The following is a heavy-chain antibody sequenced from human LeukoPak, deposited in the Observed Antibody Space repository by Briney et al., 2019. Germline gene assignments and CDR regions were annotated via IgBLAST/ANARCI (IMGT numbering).Heavy chain of an antibody. CDR2: TTDSNGNT. CDR3: ARRGYNYGAGFFDY. J-gene: IGHJ4*02. V-gene: IGHV1-18*01. D-gene: IGHD5-18*01. CDR1: GYTFTNYA. Sequence: ASVKVSCKASGYTFTNYAVSWVRQAPGQGLEWMGGTTDSNGNTYYVQKLQGRVTMTTDTSTSTAYMELRSLTSDDTAVYYCARRGYNYGAGFFDYWGQGTLVTVSS.